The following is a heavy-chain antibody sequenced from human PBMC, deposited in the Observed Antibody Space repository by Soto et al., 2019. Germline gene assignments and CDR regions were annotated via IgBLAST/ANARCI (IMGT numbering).Heavy chain of an antibody. CDR2: FIPIFGTS. Sequence: VQLEQSGAEVKQPGSSVKVSCKASGGTFRSHAIAWVRQAPGQGLEWMGDFIPIFGTSNYAQKFQGRISITADESRTTAYMELSTVTDEDTATYYCARGEGYYDSSGLEYYHGMDVWGQGTTLTVSS. CDR1: GGTFRSHA. J-gene: IGHJ6*02. V-gene: IGHV1-69*01. D-gene: IGHD3-22*01. CDR3: ARGEGYYDSSGLEYYHGMDV.